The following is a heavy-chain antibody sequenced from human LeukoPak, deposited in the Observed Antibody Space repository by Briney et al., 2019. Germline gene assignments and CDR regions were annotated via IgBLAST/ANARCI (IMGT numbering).Heavy chain of an antibody. Sequence: TGGSLRLSCAASGFTFTSSGFHWVRQAPGKGLEWVALIWYDGSNKYCADSVKGRFTISRDNSKNTVYLQMNSLRAEDTAVYYCARAVFAGDLLTGYWYFDLWGRGTLVTVSS. CDR2: IWYDGSNK. V-gene: IGHV3-33*01. CDR1: GFTFTSSG. J-gene: IGHJ2*01. CDR3: ARAVFAGDLLTGYWYFDL. D-gene: IGHD1-20*01.